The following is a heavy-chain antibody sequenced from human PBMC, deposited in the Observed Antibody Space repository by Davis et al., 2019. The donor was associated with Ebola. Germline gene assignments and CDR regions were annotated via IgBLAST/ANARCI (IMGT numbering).Heavy chain of an antibody. J-gene: IGHJ4*02. D-gene: IGHD6-19*01. Sequence: GGSLRLSCAASGFTFDDHAMHWVRQGPGKGLEWVSGLSWNSGSIAYADSVKGRFTISRDNSQNTLYLQMNSLRAEDTAVYYCARGSGWYTEYYFDYWGQGTLVTVSS. CDR1: GFTFDDHA. CDR3: ARGSGWYTEYYFDY. V-gene: IGHV3-9*01. CDR2: LSWNSGSI.